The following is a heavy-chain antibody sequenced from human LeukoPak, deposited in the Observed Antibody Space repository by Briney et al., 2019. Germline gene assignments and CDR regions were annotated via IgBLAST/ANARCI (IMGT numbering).Heavy chain of an antibody. Sequence: SETLSLTCAVYGGSFSGYYWSWIRQPPGKGQEWIGEINHSGSTNYNPSLKSRVTISVDTSKNQFSLKLSSVTAADTAVYYCARVWYRNYYYYYYMDVWGKGTTVTVSS. J-gene: IGHJ6*03. CDR1: GGSFSGYY. CDR3: ARVWYRNYYYYYYMDV. V-gene: IGHV4-34*01. CDR2: INHSGST. D-gene: IGHD2-15*01.